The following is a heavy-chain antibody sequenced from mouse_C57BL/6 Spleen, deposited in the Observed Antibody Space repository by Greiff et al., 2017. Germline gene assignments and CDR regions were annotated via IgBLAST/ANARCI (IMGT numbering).Heavy chain of an antibody. CDR2: LSSGGSYT. Sequence: EVKLVESGGDLVKPGGSLKLSCAASGFTFSSYGMSWVRQTPDKRLEWVATLSSGGSYTYYPDSVKGRFTISRDNAKNTLYLQMSSLKSEDTAMYYCARLIYYGNLAWFAYWGQGTLVTVSA. CDR1: GFTFSSYG. CDR3: ARLIYYGNLAWFAY. V-gene: IGHV5-6*01. J-gene: IGHJ3*01. D-gene: IGHD2-1*01.